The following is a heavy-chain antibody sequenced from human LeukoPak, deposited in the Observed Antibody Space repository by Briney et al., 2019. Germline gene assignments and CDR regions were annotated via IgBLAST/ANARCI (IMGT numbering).Heavy chain of an antibody. Sequence: AASVKVSCNASGYTFTGYYMHWVRQAPGQGLEWMGLINPNSGGTNYAQKFQGRVTMTRDTSISTAYMELSRLRSDDTAVYYCARGEWELLSVDYWGQGTLVTVSS. J-gene: IGHJ4*02. CDR3: ARGEWELLSVDY. CDR1: GYTFTGYY. D-gene: IGHD1-26*01. V-gene: IGHV1-2*02. CDR2: INPNSGGT.